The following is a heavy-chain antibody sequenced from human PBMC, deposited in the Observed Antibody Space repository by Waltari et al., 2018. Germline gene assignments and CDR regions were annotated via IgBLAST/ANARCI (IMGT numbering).Heavy chain of an antibody. CDR3: ARDGSY. CDR1: GFTFRNDS. Sequence: EVQLVESGGGLVKPGGSLRLSWRASGFTFRNDSMNWVRQAPGKGLEWVSSISSRSTYIDYTDSVKGRFTISRDNAKNSLYLQMNSLRAEDTAVYYCARDGSYWGQGTLVTVSS. CDR2: ISSRSTYI. J-gene: IGHJ4*02. V-gene: IGHV3-21*01.